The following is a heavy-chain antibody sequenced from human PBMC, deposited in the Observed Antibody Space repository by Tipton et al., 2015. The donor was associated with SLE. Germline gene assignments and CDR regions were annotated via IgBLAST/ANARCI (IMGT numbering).Heavy chain of an antibody. V-gene: IGHV4-39*01. CDR1: GGSISSSSYY. Sequence: GLVKPSQTLFLTCTVSGGSISSSSYYWGWIRQPPGKGLEWIGNIYYSGSTYYNPSLKSLVTISVDTSKSQFSLNLSSVTGADTAVYYCARGLDNTIFGVASPGYWGQGTLVTVSS. CDR2: IYYSGST. D-gene: IGHD3-3*01. J-gene: IGHJ4*02. CDR3: ARGLDNTIFGVASPGY.